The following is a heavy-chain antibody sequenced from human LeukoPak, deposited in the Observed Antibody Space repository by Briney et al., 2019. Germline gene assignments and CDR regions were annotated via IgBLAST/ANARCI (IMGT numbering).Heavy chain of an antibody. J-gene: IGHJ4*02. Sequence: SETLSLTCTVSGGSISSYYWSWIRQPPGEGLEWIGYIYYSGSTNYNPSLKSRVTISVDTSKNQFSLKLSSVTAADTAVYYCARDAGGNYFDYWGQGALVTVSS. V-gene: IGHV4-59*01. CDR1: GGSISSYY. CDR3: ARDAGGNYFDY. D-gene: IGHD6-25*01. CDR2: IYYSGST.